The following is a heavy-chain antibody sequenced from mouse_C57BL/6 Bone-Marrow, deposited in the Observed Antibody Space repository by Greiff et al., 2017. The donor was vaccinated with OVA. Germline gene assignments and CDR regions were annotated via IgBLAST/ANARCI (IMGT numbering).Heavy chain of an antibody. CDR2: ISSGSSTI. V-gene: IGHV5-17*01. CDR1: GFTFSDYG. Sequence: DVQLVASGGGLVKPGGSLKLSCAASGFTFSDYGMHWVRQAPEKGLEWVAYISSGSSTIYYADTVKGRFTISRDNAKNTLFLQMTSLRSEDTAMYYCARTQIYYYGSSDYYAMDYWGQGTSVTVSS. J-gene: IGHJ4*01. CDR3: ARTQIYYYGSSDYYAMDY. D-gene: IGHD1-1*01.